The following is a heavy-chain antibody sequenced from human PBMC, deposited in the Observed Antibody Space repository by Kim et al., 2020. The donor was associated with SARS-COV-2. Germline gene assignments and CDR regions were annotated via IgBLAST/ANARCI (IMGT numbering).Heavy chain of an antibody. J-gene: IGHJ6*02. D-gene: IGHD4-17*01. Sequence: GGSLRLSCAASGFTFSNAWMSWVRQAPGKGLEWVGRIKSKTDGGTTDYAAPVKGRFTISRDDSKNTLYLQMNSLKTEDTAVYYCTTGEDYGDYLLQYGMDVWGQGTTVTVSS. V-gene: IGHV3-15*01. CDR2: IKSKTDGGTT. CDR3: TTGEDYGDYLLQYGMDV. CDR1: GFTFSNAW.